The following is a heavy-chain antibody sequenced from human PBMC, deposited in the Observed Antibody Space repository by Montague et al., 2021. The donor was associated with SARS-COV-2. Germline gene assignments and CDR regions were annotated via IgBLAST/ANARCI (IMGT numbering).Heavy chain of an antibody. Sequence: CAISGDSVSTNSGTWYWVRLSPSRGLEWPGRTYYRSEWYSDYSVSVKSRISINPDTSKNQFSLQLNSVTPEDTAVYYCARAERGSCGDGNCYQYFFNYWGQGTLVTVSS. CDR3: ARAERGSCGDGNCYQYFFNY. CDR1: GDSVSTNSGT. V-gene: IGHV6-1*01. D-gene: IGHD2-15*01. CDR2: TYYRSEWYS. J-gene: IGHJ4*02.